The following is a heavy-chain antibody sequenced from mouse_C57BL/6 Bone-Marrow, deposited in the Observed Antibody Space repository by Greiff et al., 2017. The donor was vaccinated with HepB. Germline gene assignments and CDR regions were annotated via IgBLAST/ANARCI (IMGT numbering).Heavy chain of an antibody. V-gene: IGHV5-9-1*02. Sequence: VKVVESGEGLVKPGGSLKLSCAASGFTFSSYAMSWVRQTPEKRLEWVAYISSGGDYIYYADTVKGRFTISRDNARNTLYLQMSSLKSEDTAMYYCTREDYYGSSYRGFDYWGQGTTLTVSS. CDR3: TREDYYGSSYRGFDY. CDR2: ISSGGDYI. J-gene: IGHJ2*01. D-gene: IGHD1-1*01. CDR1: GFTFSSYA.